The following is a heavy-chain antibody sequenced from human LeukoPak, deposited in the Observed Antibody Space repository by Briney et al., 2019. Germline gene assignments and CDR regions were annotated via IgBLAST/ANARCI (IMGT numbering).Heavy chain of an antibody. V-gene: IGHV3-30*03. CDR2: ISYDGSNK. CDR3: ARDHRGITGTTGAFDI. CDR1: GFTFSSYG. J-gene: IGHJ3*02. D-gene: IGHD1-20*01. Sequence: GGSLRLSCAAPGFTFSSYGMHWVRQAPGKGLEWVAVISYDGSNKYYADSAKGRFTISRDNSKNTLYLQMNSLRAEDTAVYYCARDHRGITGTTGAFDIWGQGTMVTVSS.